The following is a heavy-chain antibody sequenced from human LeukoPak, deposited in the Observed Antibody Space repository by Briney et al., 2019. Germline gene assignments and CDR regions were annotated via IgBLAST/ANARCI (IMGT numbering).Heavy chain of an antibody. V-gene: IGHV3-30*18. CDR1: GFTFSSYG. Sequence: GGSLRLSCAASGFTFSSYGMHWVRQAPAKGLEWLTFLSHDGSNKYYADSVRGRFTISRDTSKNTLYLQMNSLRVEDTAVYFCAKSLNFDNWGQGTLVTVSS. D-gene: IGHD2-8*01. CDR2: LSHDGSNK. CDR3: AKSLNFDN. J-gene: IGHJ5*02.